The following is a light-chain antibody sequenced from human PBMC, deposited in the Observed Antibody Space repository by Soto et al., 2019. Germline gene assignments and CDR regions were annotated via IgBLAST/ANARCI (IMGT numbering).Light chain of an antibody. CDR3: QQYKNSPIT. Sequence: EIVMTQAPGTLSVSPGEGATLSCRASQSVTSKLAWYQQKPGQAPRLLISDSSTRATDIPARFSGSGSGTEFPLTISSLQSQDFAVYYCQQYKNSPITFGQGTRLEVK. V-gene: IGKV3-15*01. CDR2: DSS. J-gene: IGKJ5*01. CDR1: QSVTSK.